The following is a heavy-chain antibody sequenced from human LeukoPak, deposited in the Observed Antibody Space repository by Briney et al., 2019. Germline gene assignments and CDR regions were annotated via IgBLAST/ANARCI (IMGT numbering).Heavy chain of an antibody. J-gene: IGHJ6*03. V-gene: IGHV3-23*01. D-gene: IGHD5-18*01. CDR1: GGSFSGYY. CDR3: ARERRDTAMVTDYYYYYYMDV. Sequence: ETLSLTCAVYGGSFSGYYWTWIRQPPGKGLEWVSLISGSGDSTYYADSARGRFTISRDNSKNTLYLQMNSLRAEDTAVYYCARERRDTAMVTDYYYYYYMDVWGKGTTVTVSS. CDR2: ISGSGDST.